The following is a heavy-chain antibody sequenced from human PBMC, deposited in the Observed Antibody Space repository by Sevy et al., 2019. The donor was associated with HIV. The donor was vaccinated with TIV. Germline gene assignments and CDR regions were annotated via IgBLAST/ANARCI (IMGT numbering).Heavy chain of an antibody. D-gene: IGHD2-21*02. J-gene: IGHJ2*01. CDR2: IWYDGSNK. Sequence: GGSLRLSCAASGFTFSSYGMHWVRQAPGKGLEWVAGIWYDGSNKYYADSVKGRFTISRDNSKNTLYLQMNSLRAEDTAVYYCARAPVVTIWTGTYFDLGGRGTLVTVSS. CDR1: GFTFSSYG. V-gene: IGHV3-33*01. CDR3: ARAPVVTIWTGTYFDL.